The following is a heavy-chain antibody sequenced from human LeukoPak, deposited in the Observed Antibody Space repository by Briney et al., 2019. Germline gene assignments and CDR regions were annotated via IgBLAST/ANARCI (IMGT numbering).Heavy chain of an antibody. D-gene: IGHD1-26*01. CDR1: GFTFSSYA. V-gene: IGHV3-23*01. Sequence: GGTLRLSCAASGFTFSSYAMSWGRQAPGKGLEWVSAISGSGGSTYYADSVKGRFTISRDNSENTLYLQMNSLRAEDTAVYYCAKDRRLGVGATRGATDYWGQGTLVTVSS. CDR3: AKDRRLGVGATRGATDY. CDR2: ISGSGGST. J-gene: IGHJ4*02.